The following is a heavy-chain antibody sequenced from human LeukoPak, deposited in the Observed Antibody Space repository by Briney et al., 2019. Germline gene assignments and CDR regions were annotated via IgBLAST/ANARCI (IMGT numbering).Heavy chain of an antibody. CDR3: ATPPRGSYGLRYFES. Sequence: SVTVSCKASGGSFSSYAISWVRQAPGQGVEWMGRIIPILGIANYAQTFQGRVTITADKSTSTAYMELTSLRSENTPVYSCATPPRGSYGLRYFESWGPGNLVTAS. J-gene: IGHJ4*02. V-gene: IGHV1-69*04. CDR2: IIPILGIA. CDR1: GGSFSSYA. D-gene: IGHD5-18*01.